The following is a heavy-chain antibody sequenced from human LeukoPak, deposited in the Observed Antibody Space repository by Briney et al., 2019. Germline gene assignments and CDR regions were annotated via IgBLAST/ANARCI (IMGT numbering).Heavy chain of an antibody. CDR2: VNPNDGST. Sequence: ASVKVSCKASGYTFINYYMHWVRQAPGQGLEWMGLVNPNDGSTSYAQKFQGRVTMTRETSTSTVYMELNSLRSEDTAVYYCVASYDYVWGSYRYTGFDYWGQGTLVTVSS. J-gene: IGHJ4*02. V-gene: IGHV1-46*01. CDR1: GYTFINYY. CDR3: VASYDYVWGSYRYTGFDY. D-gene: IGHD3-16*02.